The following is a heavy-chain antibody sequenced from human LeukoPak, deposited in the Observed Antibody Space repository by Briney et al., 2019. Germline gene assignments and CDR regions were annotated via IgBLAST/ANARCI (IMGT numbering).Heavy chain of an antibody. CDR1: GYTFTSYY. CDR2: INPSGGST. V-gene: IGHV1-46*01. J-gene: IGHJ3*02. CDR3: ARVRFLLWNYITFDI. Sequence: ASVKVSCKASGYTFTSYYMHWVRQAPGQGLEWMGIINPSGGSTSYAQKFQGRVTMTRDTSTSTVYMELSSLRSEDTAVYYCARVRFLLWNYITFDIWGQGTMVTVSS. D-gene: IGHD1-7*01.